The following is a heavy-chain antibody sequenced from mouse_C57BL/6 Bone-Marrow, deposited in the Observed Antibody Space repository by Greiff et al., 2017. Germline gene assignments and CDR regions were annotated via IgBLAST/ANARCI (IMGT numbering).Heavy chain of an antibody. CDR3: ARGRNYYGSPYCDY. D-gene: IGHD1-1*01. CDR1: GYTFTDHT. CDR2: IYPRDGST. J-gene: IGHJ2*01. Sequence: QVQLQQPGAELVKPGASVKISCKVSGYTFTDHTIHWMKQRPEQGLEWIGYIYPRDGSTKYNEKFKGKATLTADKSSSTAYMQLTSLTSEDSAVYVCARGRNYYGSPYCDYWGQGTTLTVSS. V-gene: IGHV1-78*01.